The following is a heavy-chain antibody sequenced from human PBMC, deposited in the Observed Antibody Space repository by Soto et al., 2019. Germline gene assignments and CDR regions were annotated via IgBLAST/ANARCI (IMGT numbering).Heavy chain of an antibody. CDR2: ISSSSSYI. CDR3: ARDMVTGTNYFDY. J-gene: IGHJ4*02. D-gene: IGHD1-7*01. CDR1: GFTFSSYS. V-gene: IGHV3-21*01. Sequence: EVQLVESGGGLVKPGGSLRLSCAASGFTFSSYSMNWVRQAPGKGLEWVSSISSSSSYIYYADSVKGRFTISRDNAKNSLYLQRNRLRAEDTAVYYCARDMVTGTNYFDYWGQGTLVTVSS.